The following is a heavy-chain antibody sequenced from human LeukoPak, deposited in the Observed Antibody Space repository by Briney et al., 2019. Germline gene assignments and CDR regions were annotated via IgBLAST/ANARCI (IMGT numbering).Heavy chain of an antibody. CDR1: GFAFSTYD. CDR3: AREEIAGLFDY. CDR2: IRYDGSNK. J-gene: IGHJ4*02. D-gene: IGHD6-13*01. Sequence: PGGSLRLSCAASGFAFSTYDIHWVRQAPGRGLEWVAFIRYDGSNKYYADSVKGRFTISRDNSKNTLYLQMNSLRAEDTAVYYCAREEIAGLFDYWGQGTLVTVSS. V-gene: IGHV3-30*02.